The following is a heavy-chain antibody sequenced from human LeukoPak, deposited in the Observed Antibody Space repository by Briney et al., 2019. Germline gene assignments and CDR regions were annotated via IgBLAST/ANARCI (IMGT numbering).Heavy chain of an antibody. J-gene: IGHJ4*02. D-gene: IGHD3-22*01. V-gene: IGHV3-23*01. Sequence: RXXPGXXLXGXSAISGSVGSTYYADSVKGRFTISRDNSKNTLYLQMNSLTAQDTAVYYCAKDLSPMIVVVQDYWGQGTLVTVSS. CDR2: ISGSVGST. CDR3: AKDLSPMIVVVQDY.